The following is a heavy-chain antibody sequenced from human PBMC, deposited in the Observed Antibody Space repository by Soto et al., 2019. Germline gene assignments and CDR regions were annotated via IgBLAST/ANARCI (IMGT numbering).Heavy chain of an antibody. J-gene: IGHJ6*02. D-gene: IGHD2-21*02. CDR3: ARVCGGGCRYGIDV. CDR2: IYYSGGT. V-gene: IGHV4-31*03. Sequence: QVQLQESGPGLVKPSQTLSLTCTVPGGSISSGGYYWSWIRQHPGNGLEWIGYIYYSGGTYYNPSLKSRVTISVDTSKNQFSVKLSSVTAADTAVYYCARVCGGGCRYGIDVWGQGTTVTVSS. CDR1: GGSISSGGYY.